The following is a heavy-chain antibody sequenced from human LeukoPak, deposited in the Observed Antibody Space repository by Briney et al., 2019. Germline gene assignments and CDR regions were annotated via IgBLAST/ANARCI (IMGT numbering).Heavy chain of an antibody. CDR2: IIPILGIA. J-gene: IGHJ4*02. CDR1: GGTFSSYA. CDR3: ARRQGYCSSTSCPGYYFDY. Sequence: GASVKVSCKASGGTFSSYAISWVRQAPGQGLEWMGRIIPILGIANYAQKFQGRVTITADKSTSTAYMELSSLRSEDTAVYYCARRQGYCSSTSCPGYYFDYWGQGTLVTVSS. V-gene: IGHV1-69*04. D-gene: IGHD2-2*01.